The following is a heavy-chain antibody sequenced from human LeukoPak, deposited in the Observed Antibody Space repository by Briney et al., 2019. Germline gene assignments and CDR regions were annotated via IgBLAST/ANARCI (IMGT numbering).Heavy chain of an antibody. CDR2: IIPIFGIA. J-gene: IGHJ4*02. Sequence: ASVKVSCKASGGTFSSYAISWVRQAPGQGLEWMGRIIPIFGIANYAQKFQGGVTITADKSTSTAYVELSSLRSEDTAVYYCARSGYSYGPRPYYFDYWGQGTLVTVSS. D-gene: IGHD5-18*01. V-gene: IGHV1-69*04. CDR3: ARSGYSYGPRPYYFDY. CDR1: GGTFSSYA.